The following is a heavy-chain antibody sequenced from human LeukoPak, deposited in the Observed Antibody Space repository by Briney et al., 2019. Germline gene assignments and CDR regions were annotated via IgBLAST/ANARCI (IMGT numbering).Heavy chain of an antibody. CDR1: GGSISSSSYY. V-gene: IGHV4-39*07. J-gene: IGHJ6*03. D-gene: IGHD3-22*01. Sequence: SETLSLTCTVSGGSISSSSYYWGWIRQPPGKGLEWIGSIYYSGGPYYNPSLKSRVTISVDTSKNQFSLKLSSVTAADTAVYYCARDTYYYDSSGYFGYYYYYYMDVWGKGTAVTVSS. CDR2: IYYSGGP. CDR3: ARDTYYYDSSGYFGYYYYYYMDV.